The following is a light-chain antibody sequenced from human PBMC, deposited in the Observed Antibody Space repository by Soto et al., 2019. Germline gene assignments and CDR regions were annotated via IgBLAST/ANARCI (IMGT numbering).Light chain of an antibody. CDR1: NIGSKS. V-gene: IGLV3-21*02. CDR3: HVWETASDQGV. Sequence: SYELTQPPSVSVAAGQTARITCEGHNIGSKSVHWYQHNPGQAPLLLLYDDSDRPSGIPERFSGSSSGNTATLTISRVEAGDEADFYCHVWETASDQGVFGGGTQLTVL. J-gene: IGLJ7*01. CDR2: DDS.